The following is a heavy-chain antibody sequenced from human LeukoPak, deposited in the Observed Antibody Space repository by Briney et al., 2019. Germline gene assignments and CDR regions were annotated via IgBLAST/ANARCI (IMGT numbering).Heavy chain of an antibody. CDR1: GFTFSSYS. D-gene: IGHD2/OR15-2a*01. J-gene: IGHJ4*02. CDR2: ISSSSSTI. Sequence: GGSLRLSCAASGFTFSSYSMNWVRQAPGKGLEWVSYISSSSSTIYYADSVKGRFTISRDNAKNSLHLQINSLRAEDTAVYYCARIRGDFYLDYWGQGTLVSDSS. V-gene: IGHV3-48*04. CDR3: ARIRGDFYLDY.